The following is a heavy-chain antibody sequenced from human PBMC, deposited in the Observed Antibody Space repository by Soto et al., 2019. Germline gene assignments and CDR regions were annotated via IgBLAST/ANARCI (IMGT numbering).Heavy chain of an antibody. V-gene: IGHV3-7*01. CDR1: GFTFSDYL. D-gene: IGHD6-19*01. J-gene: IGHJ4*02. Sequence: EVQLVDSGGALVQPGESLRLSCAASGFTFSDYLMTWVRQAPGKALEWVATIKQDGNEKYYVDSVKGRFTISRDNAKNSLYLQLNALRAEDTAVYYCAIGHWLGKWGQGTLVTVSS. CDR2: IKQDGNEK. CDR3: AIGHWLGK.